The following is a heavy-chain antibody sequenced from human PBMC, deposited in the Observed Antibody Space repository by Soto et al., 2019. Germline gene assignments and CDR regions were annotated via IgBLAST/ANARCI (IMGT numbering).Heavy chain of an antibody. Sequence: QVQLVESGGGVIQPGTSLSLSCGSSGFTFRSFGMYWVRQAPGKGLEWVAVVSYDGNHKYYADSVKGRFTVSRDNAKNMRQLQMNSLRGEETAVYYCAKDVGQQLVLNYGMDVWGQGTTVTVSS. CDR1: GFTFRSFG. CDR3: AKDVGQQLVLNYGMDV. J-gene: IGHJ6*02. CDR2: VSYDGNHK. V-gene: IGHV3-30*18. D-gene: IGHD6-13*01.